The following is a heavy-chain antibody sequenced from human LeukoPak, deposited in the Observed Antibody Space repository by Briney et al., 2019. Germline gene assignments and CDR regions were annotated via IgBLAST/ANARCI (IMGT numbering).Heavy chain of an antibody. J-gene: IGHJ4*02. CDR1: AFTFSRHW. Sequence: GGSLRLSCAASAFTFSRHWMTWVRQAPGKGLEWVANINQDGSEIHYVGSVKGRFTISRDNAKNSLYLEMNSLRAEDTAMYYCARLPGSDSYFDFWGQGTLVTVSS. V-gene: IGHV3-7*03. CDR2: INQDGSEI. D-gene: IGHD5-12*01. CDR3: ARLPGSDSYFDF.